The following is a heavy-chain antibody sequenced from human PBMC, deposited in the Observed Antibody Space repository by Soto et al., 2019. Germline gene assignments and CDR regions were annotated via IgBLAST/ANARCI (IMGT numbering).Heavy chain of an antibody. D-gene: IGHD6-19*01. CDR2: IYPGDSDT. V-gene: IGHV5-51*01. Sequence: GESLKISCKGSGYSFTSYWIGWVRQMPGKGLEWVGIIYPGDSDTRYSPSFQGQVTISADKSISTAYLQWSSLKASDTAMYYCARRRLDSSGWPYGMDVWGQGTTVTVSS. CDR3: ARRRLDSSGWPYGMDV. CDR1: GYSFTSYW. J-gene: IGHJ6*02.